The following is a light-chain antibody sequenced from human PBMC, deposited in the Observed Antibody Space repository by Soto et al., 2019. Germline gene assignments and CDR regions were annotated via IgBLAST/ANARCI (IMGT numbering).Light chain of an antibody. CDR2: AAS. V-gene: IGKV1-39*01. CDR3: QQTYGTPPT. CDR1: QSISSY. Sequence: DIQMTQSPSSLSASVGDRVTITCRASQSISSYLNWYQQKPGKAPKLLIYAASSLQSGVPSRFSGGGSGTDFTLTISSLQPEDFATYYCQQTYGTPPTFGQGNKLEIK. J-gene: IGKJ2*01.